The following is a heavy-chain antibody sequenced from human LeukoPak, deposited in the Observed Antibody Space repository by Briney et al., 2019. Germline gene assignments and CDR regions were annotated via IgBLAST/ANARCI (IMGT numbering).Heavy chain of an antibody. V-gene: IGHV4-34*01. CDR3: ASLADYYDSSGYRGDFDY. J-gene: IGHJ4*02. Sequence: SETLSLTCAVYGGSFSGYYWSWIRQPPGKGLEWIGEINHSGSTNYNPSLKSRVTISVGTSKNQFSLKLSSVTAADTAVYYCASLADYYDSSGYRGDFDYWGQGTLVTVSS. D-gene: IGHD3-22*01. CDR1: GGSFSGYY. CDR2: INHSGST.